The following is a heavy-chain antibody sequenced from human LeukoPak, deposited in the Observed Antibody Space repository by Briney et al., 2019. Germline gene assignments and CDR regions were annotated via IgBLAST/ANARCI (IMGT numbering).Heavy chain of an antibody. Sequence: ASVKVSCKASGYTFAGYYMHWVRQAPGQGLEWMGWIHPNSGGTTYAQKFQGRVTMTRDTSISTAYMDLSRLTSDDTAVYYCARGDSAWYDRPHDSWGQGTLVTVSS. D-gene: IGHD6-19*01. CDR1: GYTFAGYY. V-gene: IGHV1-2*02. CDR2: IHPNSGGT. J-gene: IGHJ4*02. CDR3: ARGDSAWYDRPHDS.